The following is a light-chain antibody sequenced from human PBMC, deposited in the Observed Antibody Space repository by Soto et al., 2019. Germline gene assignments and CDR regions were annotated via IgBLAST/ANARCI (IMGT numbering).Light chain of an antibody. CDR1: QSISSW. V-gene: IGKV1-5*01. Sequence: DIQMTQSPSTLSASVGDRVTITCRASQSISSWLAWYQQKPGKAPKLLIYDASSLESGVPSRFSGSGSGTEFTLTISSLQPDDFATYYCQQYNSYSTFGQGIKVEIX. J-gene: IGKJ1*01. CDR2: DAS. CDR3: QQYNSYST.